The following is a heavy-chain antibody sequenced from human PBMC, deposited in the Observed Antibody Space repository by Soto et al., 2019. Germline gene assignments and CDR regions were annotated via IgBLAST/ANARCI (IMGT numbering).Heavy chain of an antibody. CDR1: GGSINSGGYY. CDR3: TRCRDAFGFDS. Sequence: SETLSLTCNVSGGSINSGGYYWGWIRQHPGKGLEWIGYIHYRGKTSYNPSLKSRGSISLDTSGHHFSLKLTSVTAADSAVYYCTRCRDAFGFDSWGQGTLVTVSS. CDR2: IHYRGKT. V-gene: IGHV4-31*03. D-gene: IGHD2-15*01. J-gene: IGHJ4*02.